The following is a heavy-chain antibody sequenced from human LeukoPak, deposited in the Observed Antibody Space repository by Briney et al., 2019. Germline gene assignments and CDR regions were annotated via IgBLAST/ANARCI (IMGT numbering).Heavy chain of an antibody. Sequence: GASVKVSCKVSGYTLTELSMHWVRQAPGKGLEWMGGFDPEDGETIYAQKFQGRVTMTEDTSTDTAYMELSSLRSEDTAVYYCATAVGPVQRSGWFGELFVYWGQGTLVTVSP. CDR3: ATAVGPVQRSGWFGELFVY. CDR1: GYTLTELS. D-gene: IGHD3-10*01. J-gene: IGHJ4*02. CDR2: FDPEDGET. V-gene: IGHV1-24*01.